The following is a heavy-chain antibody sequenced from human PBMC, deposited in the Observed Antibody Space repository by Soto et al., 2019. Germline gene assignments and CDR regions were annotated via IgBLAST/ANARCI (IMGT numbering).Heavy chain of an antibody. J-gene: IGHJ5*02. V-gene: IGHV4-39*01. D-gene: IGHD3-22*01. CDR2: IYYSGST. CDR3: ARLLYYYDSSGYRLDP. CDR1: GVSISSSSYH. Sequence: SETLSLTCSVSGVSISSSSYHWGWIRQPPGKGLEWIGSIYYSGSTYYNPSLKSRVTISVDTSKNQFSLKLSSVTAADTAVYYCARLLYYYDSSGYRLDPWGQGTLVTVSS.